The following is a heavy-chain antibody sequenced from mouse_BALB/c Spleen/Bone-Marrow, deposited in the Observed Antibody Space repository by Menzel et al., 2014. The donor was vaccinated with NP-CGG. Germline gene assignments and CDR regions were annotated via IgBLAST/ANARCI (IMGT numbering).Heavy chain of an antibody. Sequence: EVMLVESGGDLVKPGGSLKLSCAASGFTFSNYGMSWVRQTPDKRLEWVATISSGGSYTYFPDSVKGRFTISRDNAKNTLYLQMNGLKSEDAAMYYCARLTPDYAMDYWGQGTSVTVSS. J-gene: IGHJ4*01. CDR2: ISSGGSYT. CDR1: GFTFSNYG. V-gene: IGHV5-6*01. CDR3: ARLTPDYAMDY. D-gene: IGHD1-3*01.